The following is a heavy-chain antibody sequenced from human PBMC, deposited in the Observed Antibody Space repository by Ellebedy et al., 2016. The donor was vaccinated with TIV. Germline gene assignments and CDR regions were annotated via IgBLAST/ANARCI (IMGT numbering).Heavy chain of an antibody. J-gene: IGHJ5*02. CDR1: GGSFSGYY. CDR3: ARHPDSSNWYMVWWFDP. D-gene: IGHD6-13*01. V-gene: IGHV4-34*01. Sequence: MPSETLSLTCAVYGGSFSGYYWSWIRQPQGKGLEWIGEINNSGSTNYNPSLKSRVTITVDTSKNQFSLKLSSVTAADTAVYYCARHPDSSNWYMVWWFDPWGQGTLVTVSS. CDR2: INNSGST.